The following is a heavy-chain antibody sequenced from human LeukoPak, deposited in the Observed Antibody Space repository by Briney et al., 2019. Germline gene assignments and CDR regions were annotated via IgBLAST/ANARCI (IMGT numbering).Heavy chain of an antibody. CDR1: GFTFSNYG. D-gene: IGHD5-12*01. J-gene: IGHJ3*02. Sequence: GGSLRLSCAASGFTFSNYGMHWFRQAPGKGLEWVAFIRHDGSNQYYADSVKGRFTISRDNPENTLYLQMNSLRAEDTAVYYCARDLRPYSGYDNLAFDIWGQGTRVTVSS. V-gene: IGHV3-30*02. CDR2: IRHDGSNQ. CDR3: ARDLRPYSGYDNLAFDI.